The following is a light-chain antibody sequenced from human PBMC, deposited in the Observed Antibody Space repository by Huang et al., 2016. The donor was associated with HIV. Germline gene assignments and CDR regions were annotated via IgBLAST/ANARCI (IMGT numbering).Light chain of an antibody. J-gene: IGKJ2*01. CDR1: QNLLHSSGHNR. V-gene: IGKV2-28*01. CDR3: MQGLQTPPT. CDR2: LTS. Sequence: EIVMTQSPLSLPVSPGQPASISCTSSQNLLHSSGHNRLDWYLQKPGQSPQLLIFLTSNRASGVPDKFTGSGSGSNFTLSISKVQPDDVGIYYCMQGLQTPPTFGQGTKLEI.